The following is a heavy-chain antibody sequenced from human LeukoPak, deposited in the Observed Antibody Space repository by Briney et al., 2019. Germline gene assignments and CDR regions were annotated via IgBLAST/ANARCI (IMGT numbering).Heavy chain of an antibody. CDR3: ARLRDWNGPFDY. CDR2: IYYSGST. CDR1: GGSISSYY. Sequence: SETLSLTCTVSGGSISSYYWSWIRQPPGKGLEWLGYIYYSGSTNYNPSLKSRVTISVDTSKNQFSLKLSSVTAADTAVYYCARLRDWNGPFDYWGQGTLVTVSS. V-gene: IGHV4-59*08. D-gene: IGHD1-1*01. J-gene: IGHJ4*02.